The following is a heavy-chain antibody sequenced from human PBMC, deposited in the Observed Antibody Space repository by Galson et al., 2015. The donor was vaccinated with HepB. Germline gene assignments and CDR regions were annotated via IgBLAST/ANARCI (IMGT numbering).Heavy chain of an antibody. V-gene: IGHV3-33*01. CDR3: ARGRDYGDIDY. D-gene: IGHD4-17*01. J-gene: IGHJ4*02. Sequence: SLRLSCAASGFTFSSYGMHWVRQAPGKGLEWVAVIWYDGSNKYYADSVKGRFTISRDNSKNTLYLQMNSLRAEDTAVYYCARGRDYGDIDYWGQGTLVTVSS. CDR1: GFTFSSYG. CDR2: IWYDGSNK.